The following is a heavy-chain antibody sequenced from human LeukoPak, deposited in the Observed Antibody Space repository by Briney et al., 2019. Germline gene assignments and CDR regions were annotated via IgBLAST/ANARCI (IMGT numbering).Heavy chain of an antibody. CDR1: GFSFHDHA. CDR2: ISWNSGSI. CDR3: VKGYGIDYSHYLMDV. V-gene: IGHV3-9*01. J-gene: IGHJ6*02. Sequence: GRSLRLSCAASGFSFHDHAMHWVRQAPGKGLEWVSGISWNSGSIGYADSVKGRFTISRDNAKNSLYLQMNSLRAEDTALYYCVKGYGIDYSHYLMDVWGPGTTVTVSS. D-gene: IGHD3-9*01.